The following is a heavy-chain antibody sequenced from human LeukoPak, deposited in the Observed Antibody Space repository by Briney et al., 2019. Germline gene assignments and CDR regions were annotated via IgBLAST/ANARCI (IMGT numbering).Heavy chain of an antibody. Sequence: GASVKVSCKASGYTFTSYGISWVRQAPGQGLEWMGWISAYNGNTNYAQKLQGRVTMTTDTSTSTAYMELRSLRSDDTAVYYCARDFRIAVARGPADYWGQGTLVTVSS. J-gene: IGHJ4*02. CDR1: GYTFTSYG. D-gene: IGHD6-19*01. CDR3: ARDFRIAVARGPADY. CDR2: ISAYNGNT. V-gene: IGHV1-18*01.